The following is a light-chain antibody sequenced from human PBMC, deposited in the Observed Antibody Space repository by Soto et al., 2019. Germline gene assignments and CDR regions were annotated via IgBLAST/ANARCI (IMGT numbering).Light chain of an antibody. CDR3: ATWDDSLSCGL. CDR2: KND. CDR1: TSNIGSNY. Sequence: QSVLAQPPSASGTPGQRVTISCSGSTSNIGSNYVYWYQQLPGTAPRLLISKNDQRSSGVPDRFSGSKSGTSASLAINGLRSEDEADYYCATWDDSLSCGLFGGGTKLTVL. V-gene: IGLV1-47*01. J-gene: IGLJ2*01.